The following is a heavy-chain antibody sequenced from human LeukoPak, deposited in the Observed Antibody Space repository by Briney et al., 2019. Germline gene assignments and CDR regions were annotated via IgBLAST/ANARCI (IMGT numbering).Heavy chain of an antibody. J-gene: IGHJ4*02. CDR1: GYTFTGYY. V-gene: IGHV1-2*02. Sequence: ASVKVSCKASGYTFTGYYMHWVRQAPGQGLEWMGWINPNSGGTNYAQKFQGRVTMTRDTSISTAYMELSRLRSDDTAVYYCARVASRTPPFDHWGQGTLVTVSS. D-gene: IGHD1-14*01. CDR3: ARVASRTPPFDH. CDR2: INPNSGGT.